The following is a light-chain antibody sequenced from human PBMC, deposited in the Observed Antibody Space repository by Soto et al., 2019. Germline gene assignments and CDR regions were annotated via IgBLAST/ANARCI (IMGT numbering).Light chain of an antibody. CDR2: DVT. J-gene: IGLJ1*01. Sequence: QSALTQPRSVSGSPGQSVTISCTGTSSDVGGYYYVSWFQQHPGKAPKLIIYDVTKRPSGVPDRFSGSKSGTTASLTISGLQAEDEADYYCYSYAGSYTFYVFGTGTKLTVL. CDR3: YSYAGSYTFYV. V-gene: IGLV2-11*01. CDR1: SSDVGGYYY.